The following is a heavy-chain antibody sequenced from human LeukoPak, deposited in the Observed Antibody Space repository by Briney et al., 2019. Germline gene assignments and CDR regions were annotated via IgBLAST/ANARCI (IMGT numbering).Heavy chain of an antibody. CDR2: VSFDGIEK. J-gene: IGHJ4*02. CDR1: GFTFSSYA. CDR3: ARGDINMMIVVVTPCDF. V-gene: IGHV3-30*03. D-gene: IGHD2-21*02. Sequence: GGSLRLSCAASGFTFSSYAMHWVRQAPGKGLEWVAVVSFDGIEKYYADSVKGRFTISRDDSRNTVYLQMNSLRSDDTAVYYCARGDINMMIVVVTPCDFWGQGTLVTVSS.